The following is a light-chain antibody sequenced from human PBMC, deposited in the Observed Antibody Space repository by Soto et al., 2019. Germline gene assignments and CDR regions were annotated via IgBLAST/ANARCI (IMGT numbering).Light chain of an antibody. J-gene: IGKJ5*01. Sequence: EIVMTQSPSTLSVSPGEGATLSCRASQNVINNVAWYQQKPGQPPRLLIYGASSRATGIPDRFSGSGSGTDFTLTISRLEPEDFAVYYCQQYGSSPPITFGQGTRLENK. V-gene: IGKV3-20*01. CDR1: QNVINN. CDR3: QQYGSSPPIT. CDR2: GAS.